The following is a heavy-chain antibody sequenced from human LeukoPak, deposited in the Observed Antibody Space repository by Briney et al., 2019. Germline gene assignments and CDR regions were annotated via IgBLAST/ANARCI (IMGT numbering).Heavy chain of an antibody. Sequence: KPSETLSLTCTVSGGSISSYYWRWIRQPPGKGLEWIGYIYYSGSTNYNPSLKSRVTISVDTSKNQFSLKLSSVTAADTAVYYCARGVTLGYCSGGSCSYYGMDVWGQGTTVTVSS. CDR1: GGSISSYY. CDR3: ARGVTLGYCSGGSCSYYGMDV. CDR2: IYYSGST. J-gene: IGHJ6*02. D-gene: IGHD2-15*01. V-gene: IGHV4-59*01.